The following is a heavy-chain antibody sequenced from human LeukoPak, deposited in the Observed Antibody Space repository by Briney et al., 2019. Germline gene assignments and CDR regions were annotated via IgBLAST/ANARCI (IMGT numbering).Heavy chain of an antibody. D-gene: IGHD1-26*01. CDR3: ATGRLGSYYGRAFDI. CDR1: GFTVSNNY. J-gene: IGHJ3*02. Sequence: PGGSLRLSCAASGFTVSNNYMSWVRQAPGKGLEWVSIIYSGGSTYYADSVKGRFTISRDNSKNTLYLQMNSLRAEDTAVYYCATGRLGSYYGRAFDIWGQGTMVTVSS. V-gene: IGHV3-66*01. CDR2: IYSGGST.